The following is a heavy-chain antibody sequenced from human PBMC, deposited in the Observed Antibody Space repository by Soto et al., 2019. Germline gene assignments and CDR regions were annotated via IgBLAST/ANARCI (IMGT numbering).Heavy chain of an antibody. CDR1: GYTFTGYY. Sequence: ASVKVSCKASGYTFTGYYMHWVRQAPEQGLEWMGWINPNSGGTNYAQKFQGWVAMTRDTSISTAYMELSRLRSDDTAVYYCARGELGDIVVVATPGGQDAFDIWGQGTMVTVSS. V-gene: IGHV1-2*04. D-gene: IGHD2-15*01. J-gene: IGHJ3*02. CDR3: ARGELGDIVVVATPGGQDAFDI. CDR2: INPNSGGT.